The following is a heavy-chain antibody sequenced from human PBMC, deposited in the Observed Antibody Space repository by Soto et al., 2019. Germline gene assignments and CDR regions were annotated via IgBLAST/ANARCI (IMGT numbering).Heavy chain of an antibody. D-gene: IGHD4-17*01. Sequence: SETLSLTCAVYGGSFSGYYWSWIRQPPGKGLEWIGEINHSGSTNYNPSLKSRFTISVDTSKNQFSLKLSSVTAADTAVYYCASGGSPDYGGNSGYYYGMDVWGQGTTVTVSS. CDR2: INHSGST. CDR3: ASGGSPDYGGNSGYYYGMDV. CDR1: GGSFSGYY. V-gene: IGHV4-34*01. J-gene: IGHJ6*02.